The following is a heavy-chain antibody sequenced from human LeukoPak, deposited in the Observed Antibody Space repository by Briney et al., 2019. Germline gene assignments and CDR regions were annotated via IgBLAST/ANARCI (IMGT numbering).Heavy chain of an antibody. CDR2: TSFSGST. V-gene: IGHV4-59*08. CDR3: ARRNYDILTGFYGGGTYNYYYTDV. D-gene: IGHD3-9*01. Sequence: SETLSLTCTVSGASISSYYWTWIRQPPGKGLEWIGFTSFSGSTNYNPSLKSRVTISVDTSRNQFSLRLNAMTAADTAVYYCARRNYDILTGFYGGGTYNYYYTDVWGKRTTVIVSS. J-gene: IGHJ6*03. CDR1: GASISSYY.